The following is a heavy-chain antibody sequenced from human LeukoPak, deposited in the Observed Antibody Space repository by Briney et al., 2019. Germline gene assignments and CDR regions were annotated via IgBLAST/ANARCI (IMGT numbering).Heavy chain of an antibody. J-gene: IGHJ3*02. Sequence: PSETLSLTCTVSGGSISSYYWSWIRQPPGKGLEWIGYIYYSGSTNYNPSLKSRVTISVDTSKNQFSLKLSSVTAADTAVYYCAREGPGSSSWTGAFDIWGQGTMVTVSS. V-gene: IGHV4-59*01. CDR3: AREGPGSSSWTGAFDI. CDR2: IYYSGST. CDR1: GGSISSYY. D-gene: IGHD6-13*01.